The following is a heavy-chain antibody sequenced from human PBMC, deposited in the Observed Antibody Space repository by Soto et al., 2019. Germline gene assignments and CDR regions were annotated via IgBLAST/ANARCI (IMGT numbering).Heavy chain of an antibody. J-gene: IGHJ4*02. D-gene: IGHD6-19*01. CDR3: ARRYGWLYFDY. V-gene: IGHV4-39*01. CDR2: IFYSGST. CDR1: GDSISSSNYF. Sequence: SETLSLTCTVSGDSISSSNYFWGWIRQPPGKGLEWIGTIFYSGSTYYNPSLKSRVTISVDTSKNQFSLRLISVTAADAALYYCARRYGWLYFDYWGQGSLVTVSS.